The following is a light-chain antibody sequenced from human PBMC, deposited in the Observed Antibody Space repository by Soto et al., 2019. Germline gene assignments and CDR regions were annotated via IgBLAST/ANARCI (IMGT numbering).Light chain of an antibody. Sequence: QSVLTQPPSVSAGPGQRVTISCSGSTSNIGNNYVSWYQQLPGTAPKLLIYDTDKRPSGIPDRFSGSKSGTSATLGITGLQTGDEADYYCGTWDSSLSAGVFGGGTKLTVL. CDR1: TSNIGNNY. J-gene: IGLJ3*02. V-gene: IGLV1-51*01. CDR3: GTWDSSLSAGV. CDR2: DTD.